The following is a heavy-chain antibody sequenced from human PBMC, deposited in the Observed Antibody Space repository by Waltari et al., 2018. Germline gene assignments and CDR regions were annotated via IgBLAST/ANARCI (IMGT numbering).Heavy chain of an antibody. CDR3: ARTAMVAPFDY. D-gene: IGHD5-18*01. V-gene: IGHV4-39*07. CDR1: SCSLSSSSYY. CDR2: IYYSGST. J-gene: IGHJ4*02. Sequence: QLQLQESGPGLVKPSETLSLTCTVSSCSLSSSSYYWGWIRQPPGKGLEWIGSIYYSGSTYYNPSLKSRVTISGGTSKNQFFLKLGSVTAADTAVYYCARTAMVAPFDYWGQGTLVTVAS.